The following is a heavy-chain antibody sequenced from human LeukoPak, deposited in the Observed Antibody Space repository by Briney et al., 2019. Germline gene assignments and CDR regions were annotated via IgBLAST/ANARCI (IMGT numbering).Heavy chain of an antibody. CDR1: GFTFSDAW. V-gene: IGHV3-15*04. CDR3: TTIWDFGDYGGDY. Sequence: GGSLRLSCAASGFTFSDAWMTWVRQAPGKGLEWVGRIGTKTDGGTTDYAAPVKGRFTIPRDDSKNTLFLQMNSLKTEDTAVYYCTTIWDFGDYGGDYWGQGTLVTVSS. CDR2: IGTKTDGGTT. D-gene: IGHD4-17*01. J-gene: IGHJ4*02.